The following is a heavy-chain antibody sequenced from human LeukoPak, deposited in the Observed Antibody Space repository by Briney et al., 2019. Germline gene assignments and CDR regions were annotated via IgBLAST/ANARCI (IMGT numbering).Heavy chain of an antibody. V-gene: IGHV4-34*01. CDR2: INHSGIT. Sequence: PSETLSLTCAVYGGSFSGYYWSWIRQPPGKGLEWIGEINHSGITNCNPSLKSRVTISVDTSKNQFSLKLSSVTAADTAVYYCARGDGRDGYKGRLEYWGQGNLVTVSS. D-gene: IGHD5-24*01. CDR1: GGSFSGYY. CDR3: ARGDGRDGYKGRLEY. J-gene: IGHJ4*02.